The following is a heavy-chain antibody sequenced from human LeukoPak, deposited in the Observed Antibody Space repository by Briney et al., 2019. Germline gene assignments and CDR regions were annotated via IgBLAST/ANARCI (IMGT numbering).Heavy chain of an antibody. J-gene: IGHJ3*02. CDR3: GRVVYAFRAFYI. CDR1: GFTFSTYS. Sequence: GGSLRLSCAASGFTFSTYSMNWVRQAPGKGLEWVSYISGSGNSMYYADSVKGRFTISRDNAKNSLYLQINSLRAEDTAVYYCGRVVYAFRAFYIWGQGTMVTVSS. V-gene: IGHV3-48*04. CDR2: ISGSGNSM. D-gene: IGHD3-16*01.